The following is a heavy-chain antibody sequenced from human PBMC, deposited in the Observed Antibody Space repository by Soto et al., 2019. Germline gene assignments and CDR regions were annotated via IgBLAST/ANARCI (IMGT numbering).Heavy chain of an antibody. J-gene: IGHJ4*02. D-gene: IGHD3-10*01. CDR2: IYHSGST. V-gene: IGHV4-4*02. CDR3: ARDQNGSGNYYTRYFDD. CDR1: GGSINSRYW. Sequence: PSETLSLTCAVSGGSINSRYWWSWVRQSPGKGLEWIGEIYHSGSTNYNPSLKSRVTISVDKSKNQFSLNLSSVTAADTAVYYCARDQNGSGNYYTRYFDDWGQGTLVTVSS.